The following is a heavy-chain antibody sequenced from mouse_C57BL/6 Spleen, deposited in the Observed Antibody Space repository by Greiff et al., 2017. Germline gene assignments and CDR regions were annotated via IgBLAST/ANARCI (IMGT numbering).Heavy chain of an antibody. Sequence: QVQLQQPGAELVRPGSSVKLSCKASGYTFTSYWMDWVKQRPGQGLEWIGNIYPSDSETHYNQKFKDKATLTVDKSSSTAYMQLSSLTSEDSAVYYCARGRFTTVVASPFAYWGQGTLVTVSA. J-gene: IGHJ3*01. CDR1: GYTFTSYW. D-gene: IGHD1-1*01. CDR3: ARGRFTTVVASPFAY. CDR2: IYPSDSET. V-gene: IGHV1-61*01.